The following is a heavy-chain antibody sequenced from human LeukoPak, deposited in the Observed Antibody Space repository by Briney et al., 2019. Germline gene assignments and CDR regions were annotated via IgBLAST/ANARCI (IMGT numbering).Heavy chain of an antibody. V-gene: IGHV3-23*01. Sequence: SCKASGGTFSSYAMSWVRQAPGKGLEWVSAISGSGGSTYYADSVKGRFTISRDNSKNTLYLQMNSLRAEDTAVYYCAKDKSKWLVRGNWFDPWGQGTLVTVSS. CDR2: ISGSGGST. J-gene: IGHJ5*02. CDR1: GGTFSSYA. D-gene: IGHD6-19*01. CDR3: AKDKSKWLVRGNWFDP.